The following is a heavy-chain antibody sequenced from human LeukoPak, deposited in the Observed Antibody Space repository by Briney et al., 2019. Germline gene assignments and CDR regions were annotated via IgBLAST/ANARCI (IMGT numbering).Heavy chain of an antibody. J-gene: IGHJ4*02. CDR1: GGSISSSSYY. V-gene: IGHV4-39*01. Sequence: SETLSLTCTVSGGSISSSSYYWGWIRQPPGKGLGWIGSIYYSGSTYYNPSLKSRVTISVDTSKNQFSLKLSSVTAADTAVYYCARLGFDCTNGVCYPTLFDYWGQGTLVTVSS. CDR2: IYYSGST. D-gene: IGHD2-8*01. CDR3: ARLGFDCTNGVCYPTLFDY.